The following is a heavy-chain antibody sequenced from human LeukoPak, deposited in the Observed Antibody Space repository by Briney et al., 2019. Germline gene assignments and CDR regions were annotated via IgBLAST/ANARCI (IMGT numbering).Heavy chain of an antibody. J-gene: IGHJ4*02. CDR1: GYTFTSYG. CDR2: ISAYNGNT. Sequence: ASVKVSCKASGYTFTSYGISWVRQAPGQGLEWMGWISAYNGNTNYAQKLQGRVTMTTDTSTSTAYMELRSLRSDDTAVYYCAKGLAKGMVRGVIIDYWGQGTLVTVSS. D-gene: IGHD3-10*01. V-gene: IGHV1-18*01. CDR3: AKGLAKGMVRGVIIDY.